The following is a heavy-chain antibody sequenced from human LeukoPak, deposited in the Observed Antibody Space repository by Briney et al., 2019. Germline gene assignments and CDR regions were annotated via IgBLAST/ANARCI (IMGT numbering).Heavy chain of an antibody. CDR3: VKDVSSSSEF. D-gene: IGHD6-6*01. CDR2: ISSNGGST. V-gene: IGHV3-64D*09. CDR1: GFTVSSYT. Sequence: GGSLRLSCSASGFTVSSYTMHWVRQAPGKGLEYVSGISSNGGSTYYADSVEGRFTISRDNSKNTLYLQMSSLRAEDTALYYCVKDVSSSSEFWGKGSLVTVSP. J-gene: IGHJ4*02.